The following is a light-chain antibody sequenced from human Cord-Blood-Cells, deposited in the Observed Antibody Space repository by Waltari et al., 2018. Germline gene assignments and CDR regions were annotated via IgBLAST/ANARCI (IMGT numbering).Light chain of an antibody. CDR1: QSGSSN. CDR3: QQYNNWPPWT. J-gene: IGKJ1*01. CDR2: GAS. V-gene: IGKV3-15*01. Sequence: EIVLTQSPATLSVSPGERATLSCTARQSGSSNLAWYQHNPGQAPRLLSHGASTRATGIPASFSGSGSGTEFTLTISSLQSEDFAVYYCQQYNNWPPWTFGQGTKVEIK.